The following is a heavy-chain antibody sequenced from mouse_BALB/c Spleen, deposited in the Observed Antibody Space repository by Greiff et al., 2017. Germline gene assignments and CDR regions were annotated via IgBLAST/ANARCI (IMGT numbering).Heavy chain of an antibody. V-gene: IGHV7-3*02. CDR3: ARDKDYGAWFAY. CDR2: IRNKANGYTT. D-gene: IGHD2-4*01. J-gene: IGHJ3*01. Sequence: EVMLVESGGGLVQPGGSLRLSCATSGFTFTDYYMSWVRQPPGKALEWLGFIRNKANGYTTEYSASVKGRFTISRDNSQSILYLQMNTLRAEDSATYYCARDKDYGAWFAYWGQGTLVTVSA. CDR1: GFTFTDYY.